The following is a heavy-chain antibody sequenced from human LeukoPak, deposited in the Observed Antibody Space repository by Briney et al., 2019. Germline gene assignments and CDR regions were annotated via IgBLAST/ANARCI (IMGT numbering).Heavy chain of an antibody. CDR2: ISYDGSNK. D-gene: IGHD6-13*01. CDR1: GFTFSSYG. Sequence: GRSLRLSCAASGFTFSSYGMHWVRQAPGKGLEWVAVISYDGSNKYYADSVKGRFTISRDNSKNTLYLQMNSLRAEDTAVYYCARERDSSSWPHYGMDVWGKGTTVTVSS. CDR3: ARERDSSSWPHYGMDV. V-gene: IGHV3-30*03. J-gene: IGHJ6*04.